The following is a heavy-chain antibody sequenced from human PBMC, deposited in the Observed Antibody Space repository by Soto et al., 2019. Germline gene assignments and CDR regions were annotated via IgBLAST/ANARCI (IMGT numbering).Heavy chain of an antibody. CDR3: AKATSIAVAGTVDY. CDR2: ISWNSGSI. J-gene: IGHJ4*02. D-gene: IGHD6-19*01. V-gene: IGHV3-9*01. CDR1: GFTFDDYA. Sequence: VQLVESGGGLVQPGRSLRLSCAASGFTFDDYAMHWVRQAPGKGLEWVSGISWNSGSIGYADSVKGRFTISRDNAKNSLYLQMNSLRAEDTALYYCAKATSIAVAGTVDYWGQGTLVTVSS.